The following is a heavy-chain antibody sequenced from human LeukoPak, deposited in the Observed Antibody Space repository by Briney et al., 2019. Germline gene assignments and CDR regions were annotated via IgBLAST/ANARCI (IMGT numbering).Heavy chain of an antibody. CDR1: GFTFSSYS. CDR3: ARDEGYYFDY. Sequence: GGSLRLSCAASGFTFSSYSMNWVRQAPGEGLEWVSSISSSSVYIYYADSVKGRFTISRDNTKNSLYLQMNSLSAEDTAVYYCARDEGYYFDYWGQGTLVTVSS. CDR2: ISSSSVYI. J-gene: IGHJ4*02. V-gene: IGHV3-21*01.